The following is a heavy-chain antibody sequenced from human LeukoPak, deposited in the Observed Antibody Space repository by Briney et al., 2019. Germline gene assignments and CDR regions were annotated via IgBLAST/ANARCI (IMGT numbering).Heavy chain of an antibody. D-gene: IGHD6-19*01. V-gene: IGHV3-21*01. CDR2: ISSSSSYI. Sequence: GGSLRLSCAASGFTFSSYSMNWVRQAPGKGLEWVSSISSSSSYIYYADSVKGRFTISRDNAKNSLYLQMNSLRAEDTAVYYCARDTLASSGWYYDMRWYYYGMDVWGQGTTVTVSS. J-gene: IGHJ6*02. CDR3: ARDTLASSGWYYDMRWYYYGMDV. CDR1: GFTFSSYS.